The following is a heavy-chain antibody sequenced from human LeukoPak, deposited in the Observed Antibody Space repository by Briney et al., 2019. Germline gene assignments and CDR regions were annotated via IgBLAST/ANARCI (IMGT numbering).Heavy chain of an antibody. V-gene: IGHV3-30*03. J-gene: IGHJ4*02. D-gene: IGHD5-12*01. CDR3: ARDPGYSGYED. CDR1: GFTFSSYG. Sequence: GGSLRLSCAGSGFTFSSYGMHWVRQAPGKGLEWVAVISYDGSNKYYADSVKGRFTISRDNSKNTLYLQMNSLRPEGTAVYYCARDPGYSGYEDWGQGTLVTVSS. CDR2: ISYDGSNK.